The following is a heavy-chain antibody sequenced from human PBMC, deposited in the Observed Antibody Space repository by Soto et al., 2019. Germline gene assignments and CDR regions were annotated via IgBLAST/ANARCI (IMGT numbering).Heavy chain of an antibody. CDR1: GFTFSSNG. CDR3: AKDAGYGDYGWNWFDP. J-gene: IGHJ5*02. D-gene: IGHD4-17*01. Sequence: QVQLVESGGGVVQPGRSLRLSCAASGFTFSSNGMHWVRQAPGKGLEWVAVISYDGSNKYYADSVKGRFTISRDNSKNTLYLQMNSLRAEDTAIYYCAKDAGYGDYGWNWFDPWGQGTLVTVSS. V-gene: IGHV3-30*18. CDR2: ISYDGSNK.